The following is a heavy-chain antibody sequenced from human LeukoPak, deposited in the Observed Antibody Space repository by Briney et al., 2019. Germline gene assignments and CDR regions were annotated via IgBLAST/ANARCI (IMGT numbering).Heavy chain of an antibody. D-gene: IGHD5-18*01. CDR3: AKDRVTGGYSYGVFDY. CDR2: ISGSGGST. Sequence: PGGSLRLSCAASGFTFSSYATSWVRQAPGKGLEWVSAISGSGGSTYYADSVKGRFTISRDNSKNTLYLQMNSLRAEDTAVYYCAKDRVTGGYSYGVFDYWGLGTLVTVSS. CDR1: GFTFSSYA. J-gene: IGHJ4*02. V-gene: IGHV3-23*01.